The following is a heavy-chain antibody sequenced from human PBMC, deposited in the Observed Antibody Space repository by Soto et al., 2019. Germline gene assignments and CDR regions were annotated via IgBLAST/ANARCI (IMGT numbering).Heavy chain of an antibody. CDR2: IRSKGNNYAT. D-gene: IGHD3-10*01. V-gene: IGHV3-73*01. CDR3: TKSQRGSDGS. CDR1: GFTFSSSA. Sequence: EVQLVESGGGLVQPGGSLKLSCAASGFTFSSSAIHWVRQASGKGLEWVGRIRSKGNNYATAYAASVMGRFTISRDDSKNAAYLQMISLKTEDTAVYYCTKSQRGSDGSWGRGTLVTVYS. J-gene: IGHJ5*02.